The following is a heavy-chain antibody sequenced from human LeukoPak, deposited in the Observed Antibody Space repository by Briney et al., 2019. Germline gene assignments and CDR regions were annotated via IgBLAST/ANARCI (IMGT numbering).Heavy chain of an antibody. CDR2: INPNSGGT. Sequence: ASVKVSCKASGYTFTGYYMHWVRQAPGQGLEWMGWINPNSGGTNYAQKFQGRVTMTRDTSISTAYLELSSLRSEDTAVYYCARDNSVGDYAWWFDPWGQGTLVTVSS. V-gene: IGHV1-2*02. CDR3: ARDNSVGDYAWWFDP. CDR1: GYTFTGYY. D-gene: IGHD1-26*01. J-gene: IGHJ5*02.